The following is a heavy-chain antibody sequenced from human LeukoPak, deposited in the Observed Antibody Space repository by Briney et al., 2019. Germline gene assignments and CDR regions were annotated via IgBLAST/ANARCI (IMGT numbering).Heavy chain of an antibody. J-gene: IGHJ4*02. Sequence: PGGSLRLSRAASGFNFSTYSMNWVRQAPGKGLEWISYISSSSRSIYHADSVKGRFTISRDNAKDSLHLQMNSLRDEDTAVYFCARDRGYSIFWGQGTLVTVSS. CDR3: ARDRGYSIF. CDR1: GFNFSTYS. D-gene: IGHD5-18*01. CDR2: ISSSSRSI. V-gene: IGHV3-48*02.